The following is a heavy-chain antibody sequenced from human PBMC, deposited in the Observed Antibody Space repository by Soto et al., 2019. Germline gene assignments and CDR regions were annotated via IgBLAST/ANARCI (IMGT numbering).Heavy chain of an antibody. CDR1: GFAFSSYW. CDR3: ARVGQGRYYFDY. V-gene: IGHV3-74*01. Sequence: EVHLVESGGGSVQPGGSLKLSCAGSGFAFSSYWIHWVRQVPGKGLVWVSRINGDGSTTSYADSVRGRLTISRDNAKDTLYLQMNSLRAADTALYYCARVGQGRYYFDYWGQGTLVTVSS. J-gene: IGHJ4*02. CDR2: INGDGSTT.